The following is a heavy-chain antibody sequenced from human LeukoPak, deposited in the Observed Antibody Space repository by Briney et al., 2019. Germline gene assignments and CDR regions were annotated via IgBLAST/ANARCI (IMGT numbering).Heavy chain of an antibody. CDR1: GFTSSSYA. Sequence: GGSLRLSCSASGFTSSSYAMHWVRQAPGRGLEYVSGISSNGGSTYHADSVKGRFTISRDNSKNTLYFQMSSLRAEDTAVYYCVRVSGVLGATYFDSWGQRTLVTVSS. CDR2: ISSNGGST. D-gene: IGHD1-26*01. CDR3: VRVSGVLGATYFDS. J-gene: IGHJ4*02. V-gene: IGHV3-64*03.